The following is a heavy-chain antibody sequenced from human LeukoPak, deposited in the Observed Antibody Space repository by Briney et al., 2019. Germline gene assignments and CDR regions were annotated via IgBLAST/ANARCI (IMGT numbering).Heavy chain of an antibody. J-gene: IGHJ5*02. V-gene: IGHV3-48*01. CDR3: ARDLGYCSSTSCYRDWNWLDP. CDR2: ISSSISTI. Sequence: GGSLRLSCAASGFTFSSYSMNWVRQAPGKGLEWVSYISSSISTIYYADSVKGRFTISRDNAKNSLYLQMNSLRAEDTAVYYCARDLGYCSSTSCYRDWNWLDPWGQGTLVTVSS. D-gene: IGHD2-2*02. CDR1: GFTFSSYS.